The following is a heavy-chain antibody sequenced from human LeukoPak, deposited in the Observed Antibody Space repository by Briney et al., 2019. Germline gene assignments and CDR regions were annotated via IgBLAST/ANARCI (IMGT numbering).Heavy chain of an antibody. Sequence: GASVKVSCKAPGYTFISFGISWVRQAPGQGLEWMGWISTFNGITNSAQKLQGRVTMTTDTSTSTAYMELRSLRSDDTAVYYCARLRSIGASGHDASNIWGQGTMVTVSS. CDR2: ISTFNGIT. CDR3: ARLRSIGASGHDASNI. D-gene: IGHD6-13*01. J-gene: IGHJ3*02. V-gene: IGHV1-18*01. CDR1: GYTFISFG.